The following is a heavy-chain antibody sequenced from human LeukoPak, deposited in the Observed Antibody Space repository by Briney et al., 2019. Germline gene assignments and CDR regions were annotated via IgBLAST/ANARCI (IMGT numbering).Heavy chain of an antibody. CDR1: GFTFRNYG. CDR2: LSDAGVRI. CDR3: AKDLGIVVVPAGYGMDV. J-gene: IGHJ6*02. V-gene: IGHV3-23*01. Sequence: GGSLRLSCIASGFTFRNYGMSWVRQAPGKGLEWVSGLSDAGVRIFYSDSVKGRFTISRDNSKNTLYLQMNSLRAEDTAVYYCAKDLGIVVVPAGYGMDVWGQGTTVTVSS. D-gene: IGHD2-2*01.